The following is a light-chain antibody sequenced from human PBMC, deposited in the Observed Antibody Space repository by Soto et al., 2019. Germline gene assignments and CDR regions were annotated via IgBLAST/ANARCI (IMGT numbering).Light chain of an antibody. CDR2: AAS. Sequence: EIVLTQSPGTLSLSPVERATLSWSASQSVSSYYLAWYQQKPGQAPRLLIYAASSRATGIPDRFSGGGSGTDFTLTISRLEPEDFAVYYCQQYGSSGTFGQGTKVDIK. J-gene: IGKJ1*01. CDR1: QSVSSYY. CDR3: QQYGSSGT. V-gene: IGKV3-20*01.